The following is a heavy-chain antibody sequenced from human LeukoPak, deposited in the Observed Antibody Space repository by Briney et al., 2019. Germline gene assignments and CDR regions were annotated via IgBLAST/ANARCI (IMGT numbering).Heavy chain of an antibody. CDR2: ILYSGSDK. D-gene: IGHD2-21*01. CDR1: GFTFNSYA. V-gene: IGHV3-30*04. CDR3: ARDWGGSSPFDS. J-gene: IGHJ4*02. Sequence: GGSLRLSCAASGFTFNSYAIHWVRQAPGKGLEWVSIILYSGSDKFYADSVKGRFSISRDKSKNMVYLHMNSLRPDDTAVYYCARDWGGSSPFDSWGQGTLVTVSS.